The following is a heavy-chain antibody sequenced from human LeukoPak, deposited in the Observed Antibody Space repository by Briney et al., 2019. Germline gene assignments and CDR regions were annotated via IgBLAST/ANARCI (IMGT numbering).Heavy chain of an antibody. Sequence: SETLSLTCTVSGGSMSPYHWGWLRQPPGKGLEWTGYIYYSGSTNYNPSLKSRVTISVDTSKNQFSLKLSSVTAADTAIYYCARAVSGRFDYCGQGTLVTVSS. CDR2: IYYSGST. CDR1: GGSMSPYH. CDR3: ARAVSGRFDY. D-gene: IGHD6-19*01. V-gene: IGHV4-59*08. J-gene: IGHJ4*02.